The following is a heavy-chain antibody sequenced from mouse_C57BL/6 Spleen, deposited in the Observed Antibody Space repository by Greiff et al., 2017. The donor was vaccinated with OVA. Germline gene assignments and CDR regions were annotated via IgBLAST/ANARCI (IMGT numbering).Heavy chain of an antibody. Sequence: QVQLQQPGAELVKPGASVKMSCKASGYTFTSYWITWVKQRPGQGLEWIGDIYPGSGSTNYNEKFKSKATLTVDTSSSTAYMQLSSLPSEDSAVYYWAREPSTAQATYYYAMDYWGQGTSVTVSS. D-gene: IGHD3-2*02. CDR3: AREPSTAQATYYYAMDY. CDR2: IYPGSGST. CDR1: GYTFTSYW. J-gene: IGHJ4*01. V-gene: IGHV1-55*01.